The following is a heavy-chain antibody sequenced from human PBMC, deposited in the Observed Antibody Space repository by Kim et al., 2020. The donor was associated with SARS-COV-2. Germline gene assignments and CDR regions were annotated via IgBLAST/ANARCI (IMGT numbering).Heavy chain of an antibody. CDR1: GYTFTSYY. Sequence: ASVKVSCKASGYTFTSYYMHWVRQAPGQGLEWMGIINPSGGSTSYAQKFQGRVTMTRDTSTSTVYMELSSLRSEDTAVYYCARDRTITMVRGVVGYYYYGMDVWGQGTTVTVSS. CDR3: ARDRTITMVRGVVGYYYYGMDV. V-gene: IGHV1-46*01. J-gene: IGHJ6*02. CDR2: INPSGGST. D-gene: IGHD3-10*01.